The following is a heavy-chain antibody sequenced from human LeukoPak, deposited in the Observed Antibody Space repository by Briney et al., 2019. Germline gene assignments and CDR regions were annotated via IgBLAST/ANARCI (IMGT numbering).Heavy chain of an antibody. J-gene: IGHJ3*02. CDR1: GFTFSGSA. Sequence: PGGSLRLSCAASGFTFSGSAMSWVRQAPGKGLEWVSAISGSGGSTYYADSVKGRFTISRDNSKNTLYLQMNSLRAEDTAVYYCAKEGFRSGGNDAFDIWGQGTMVTVSS. D-gene: IGHD3-3*01. CDR3: AKEGFRSGGNDAFDI. V-gene: IGHV3-23*01. CDR2: ISGSGGST.